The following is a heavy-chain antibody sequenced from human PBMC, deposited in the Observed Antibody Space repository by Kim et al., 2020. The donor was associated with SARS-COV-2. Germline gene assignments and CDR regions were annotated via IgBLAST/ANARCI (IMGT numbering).Heavy chain of an antibody. V-gene: IGHV1-46*01. D-gene: IGHD1-26*01. CDR2: INPSGGST. Sequence: ASVKVSCKASGYTFTSYSMHWVRQAPGQGLEWMGIINPSGGSTSYAQKFQGRVTMTTDTSTSTAYMELSSLRSEDTAVYYCARDRVPREARPGRYYDYGMDVWGQGTTVTVSS. CDR3: ARDRVPREARPGRYYDYGMDV. J-gene: IGHJ6*02. CDR1: GYTFTSYS.